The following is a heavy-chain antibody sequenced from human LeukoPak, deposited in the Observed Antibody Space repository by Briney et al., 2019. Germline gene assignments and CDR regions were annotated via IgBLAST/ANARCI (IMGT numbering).Heavy chain of an antibody. Sequence: SETLSLTCTVSGGSISSSSYYWGWIRQPPGKGLEWIGSIYYSGSTYYNPSLKSRVTISVDTSKNQFSLKLSSVTAADTAVYYCARHRITMVRGVTLDAFDIWGQGTMVTVSS. CDR1: GGSISSSSYY. D-gene: IGHD3-10*01. CDR2: IYYSGST. V-gene: IGHV4-39*01. J-gene: IGHJ3*02. CDR3: ARHRITMVRGVTLDAFDI.